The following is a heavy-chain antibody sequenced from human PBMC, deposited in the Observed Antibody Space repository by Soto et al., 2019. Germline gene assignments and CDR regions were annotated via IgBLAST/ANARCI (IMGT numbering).Heavy chain of an antibody. V-gene: IGHV3-73*02. CDR1: GFTFSGSA. CDR3: TRLYPDSTPVYYYYGMDV. D-gene: IGHD1-1*01. CDR2: IRSKANSYAT. J-gene: IGHJ6*02. Sequence: EVQLVESGGGLVQPGGSLKLSCAASGFTFSGSAMHWVRQASGKGLEWVGRIRSKANSYATAYAASVKGRFTISRDDSKNTAYLQMNSLKTEDTAVYYCTRLYPDSTPVYYYYGMDVWGQGTTVTVSS.